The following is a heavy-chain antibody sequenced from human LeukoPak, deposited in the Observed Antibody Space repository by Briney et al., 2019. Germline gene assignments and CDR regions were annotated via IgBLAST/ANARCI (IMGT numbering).Heavy chain of an antibody. V-gene: IGHV1-18*01. D-gene: IGHD4-17*01. CDR3: AKGTNYGDYVDSQH. Sequence: ASVKVSCKASGYTFTSYGISWVRQAPGQGLEWMGWISVYNGNTNYAQKLQGRVTMTTDTSTSTAYMELRSLRSDDTAVYYCAKGTNYGDYVDSQHWGQGTLVTVSS. CDR1: GYTFTSYG. CDR2: ISVYNGNT. J-gene: IGHJ1*01.